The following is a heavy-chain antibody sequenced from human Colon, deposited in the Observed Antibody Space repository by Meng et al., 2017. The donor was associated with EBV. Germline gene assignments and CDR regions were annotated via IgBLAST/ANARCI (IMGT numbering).Heavy chain of an antibody. CDR3: ASFDHIPRRNYFDY. D-gene: IGHD2-21*01. V-gene: IGHV4-30-4*01. CDR1: GGSMSSGNYY. J-gene: IGHJ4*02. Sequence: QVQLQASGPGLAQPAQTLSLPCTVSGGSMSSGNYYWSWIRQPPGKGLEWIGYIHHSGSAYYNPSLKSRVSISVDTSKNQFSLNLNSMTAADTAVYYCASFDHIPRRNYFDYWGQGTLVTVSS. CDR2: IHHSGSA.